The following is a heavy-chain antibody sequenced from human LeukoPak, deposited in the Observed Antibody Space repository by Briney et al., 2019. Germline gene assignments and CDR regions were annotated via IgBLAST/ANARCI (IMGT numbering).Heavy chain of an antibody. D-gene: IGHD4-17*01. Sequence: SDTLSLTCAVYGGSFSGYYWSWIRQPPGKGLEWIGEINHSGSTNYNPSLKSRVTISVDTSKNQFSLKLSSVTAADTAVYFCARGRYDYGDRWGEGTLGTVSS. CDR2: INHSGST. CDR1: GGSFSGYY. CDR3: ARGRYDYGDR. V-gene: IGHV4-34*01. J-gene: IGHJ5*02.